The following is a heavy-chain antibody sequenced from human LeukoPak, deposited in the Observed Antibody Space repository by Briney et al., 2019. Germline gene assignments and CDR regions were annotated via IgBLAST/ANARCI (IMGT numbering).Heavy chain of an antibody. V-gene: IGHV4-34*01. J-gene: IGHJ4*02. CDR3: ARGQGVVVAAKKDPPYDY. CDR2: INHSGST. CDR1: GFSFTSY. D-gene: IGHD2-15*01. Sequence: GSLRLSCAASGFSFTSYWSWIRQPPGKGLEWIGEINHSGSTNYNPSLKSRVTISVDTSKNQFSLKLSSVTAADTAVYYCARGQGVVVAAKKDPPYDYWGQGTLVTVSS.